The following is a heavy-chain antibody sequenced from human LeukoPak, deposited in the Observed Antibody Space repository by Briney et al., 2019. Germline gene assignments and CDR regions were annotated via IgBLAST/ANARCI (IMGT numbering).Heavy chain of an antibody. Sequence: SQTLSLTCTVSGGSISSGDYYWSWIRLPPGKGLEWIGSIYYTGSTYYNPSLKSRLAISIDTSKNQFSLKFRSVTAADTAVYYCASGYYAMDVWGQGTTVTVSS. CDR3: ASGYYAMDV. CDR2: IYYTGST. J-gene: IGHJ6*02. V-gene: IGHV4-30-4*01. CDR1: GGSISSGDYY.